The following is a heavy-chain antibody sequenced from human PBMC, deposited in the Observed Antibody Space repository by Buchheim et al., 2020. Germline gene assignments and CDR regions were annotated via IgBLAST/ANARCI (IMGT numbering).Heavy chain of an antibody. CDR2: IYYSGST. V-gene: IGHV4-30-4*01. D-gene: IGHD3-10*01. Sequence: QVQLQESGPGLVKPSQTLSLTCTVSGGSISSGDYYWSWIRQPPGKGLEWIGYIYYSGSTYYNPSLNSRVTISVDTSNTQFPLKLSSVTAADTAVYYCARDSFKFGELFLDYFDYWGQGTL. J-gene: IGHJ4*02. CDR1: GGSISSGDYY. CDR3: ARDSFKFGELFLDYFDY.